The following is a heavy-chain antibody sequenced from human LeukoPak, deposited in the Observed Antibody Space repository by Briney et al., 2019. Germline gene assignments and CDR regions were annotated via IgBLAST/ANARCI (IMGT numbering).Heavy chain of an antibody. CDR2: IYYSGST. CDR3: ARSDDILTGYAFDI. Sequence: SETLSLTWTVSGGSMTSSSYYWGWIRQPAGKGLEWIGSIYYSGSTNYNPSLKSRVTISVDTSKNQLSLKLRSVTAADTAVYYCARSDDILTGYAFDIWGQGTMVTVSS. J-gene: IGHJ3*02. V-gene: IGHV4-39*07. CDR1: GGSMTSSSYY. D-gene: IGHD3-9*01.